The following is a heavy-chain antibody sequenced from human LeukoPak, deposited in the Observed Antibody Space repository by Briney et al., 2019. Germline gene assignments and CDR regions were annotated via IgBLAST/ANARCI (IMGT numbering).Heavy chain of an antibody. D-gene: IGHD5-18*01. J-gene: IGHJ4*02. CDR3: ARQWSASYGHSEFDY. CDR2: IYYSGST. CDR1: GGSISSSSYY. Sequence: SGTLSLTCTVSGGSISSSSYYWGWIRQPPGKGLEWIGSIYYSGSTYYNPSLKSRVTISVDTSKNQFSLKLSSVTAADTAVYYCARQWSASYGHSEFDYWGQGTLVTVSS. V-gene: IGHV4-39*01.